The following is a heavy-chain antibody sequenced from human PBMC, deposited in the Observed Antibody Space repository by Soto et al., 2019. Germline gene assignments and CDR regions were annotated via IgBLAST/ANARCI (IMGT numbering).Heavy chain of an antibody. CDR3: AREGGEQLVLDY. V-gene: IGHV3-21*01. CDR2: ISSSSSYI. CDR1: GFTFSSYR. Sequence: EVQLVESGGGLVKPGGSLRLSCAASGFTFSSYRMNWVRQAPGKGLEWVSSISSSSSYIYYADSVKGRFTISRDNAKNSLYLQMNSLRAEDTAVYYCAREGGEQLVLDYWGQGTLVTVSS. D-gene: IGHD6-6*01. J-gene: IGHJ4*02.